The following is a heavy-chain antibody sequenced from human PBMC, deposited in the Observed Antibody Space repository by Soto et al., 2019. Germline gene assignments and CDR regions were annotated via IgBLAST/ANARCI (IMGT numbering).Heavy chain of an antibody. CDR1: GFTFRNYA. V-gene: IGHV3-23*01. J-gene: IGHJ5*02. CDR3: VKDGVARNGNWDWFDR. Sequence: EVELLESGGGLVQPGGSVRLSCAASGFTFRNYAMSWVRQAPGKGLEWVSSIHGEGAGSFYTDAVKGRFTVSRDDSKETLYRQMSSLRIDDTAVYYCVKDGVARNGNWDWFDRWGQGTLVTVAS. D-gene: IGHD6-19*01. CDR2: IHGEGAGS.